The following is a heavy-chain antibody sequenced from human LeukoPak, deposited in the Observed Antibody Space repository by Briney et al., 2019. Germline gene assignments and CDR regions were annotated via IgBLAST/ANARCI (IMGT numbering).Heavy chain of an antibody. V-gene: IGHV3-74*01. Sequence: PGGSLRLSCAASGFTFSSVWMYWVRQAPGKGPQWVSIINPDGSTTGYADSVKGRFTISRDNAKNMLYLQMNNLRTEDTAMYICARGGDDYWGQGTLVIVSS. D-gene: IGHD2-21*01. CDR2: INPDGSTT. J-gene: IGHJ4*02. CDR1: GFTFSSVW. CDR3: ARGGDDY.